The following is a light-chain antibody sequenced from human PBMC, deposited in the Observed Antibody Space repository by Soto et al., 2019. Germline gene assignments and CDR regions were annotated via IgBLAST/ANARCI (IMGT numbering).Light chain of an antibody. V-gene: IGKV1-5*03. CDR1: QSISSW. CDR3: QQYNSYSYT. Sequence: DIQMTQSPSTLSASVGGRVTITCRASQSISSWLAWYQQKPGKAPKLLIYKASSLESGVPSRFSGSGSGTEFPLTISSLQPDDFATYYCQQYNSYSYTFGQGTRLEIK. CDR2: KAS. J-gene: IGKJ5*01.